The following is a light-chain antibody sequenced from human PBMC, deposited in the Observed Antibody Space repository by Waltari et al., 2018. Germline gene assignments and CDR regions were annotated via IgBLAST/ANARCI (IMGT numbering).Light chain of an antibody. CDR2: GTS. CDR3: QQANSFPRN. CDR1: QGIGSW. J-gene: IGKJ5*01. Sequence: DIQMTQSPSSVSASVGDRVTITCRASQGIGSWLVWYQQKPGEAPKLLIYGTSTLKSGVPSRFSGSGSGTDFTLTISSLQPEDCATYYCQQANSFPRNFGQGTRVDI. V-gene: IGKV1-12*01.